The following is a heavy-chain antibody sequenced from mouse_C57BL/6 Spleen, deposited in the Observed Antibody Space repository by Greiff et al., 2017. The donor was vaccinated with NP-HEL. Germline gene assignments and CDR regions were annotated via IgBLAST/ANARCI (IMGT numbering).Heavy chain of an antibody. V-gene: IGHV3-6*01. CDR1: GYSITSGYY. J-gene: IGHJ2*01. D-gene: IGHD2-3*01. CDR2: ISYDGSN. CDR3: AREDGYSTFDY. Sequence: EVQLQESGPGLVKPSQSLSLTCSVTGYSITSGYYWNWIRQFPGNKLEWMGYISYDGSNNYNPSLKNRISITRDTSKNQFFLKLNSVTTEDTATYYCAREDGYSTFDYWGQGTTLTVSS.